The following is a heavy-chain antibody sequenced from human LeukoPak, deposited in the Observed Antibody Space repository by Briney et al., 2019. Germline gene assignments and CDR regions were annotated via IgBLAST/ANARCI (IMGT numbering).Heavy chain of an antibody. D-gene: IGHD3-10*01. CDR2: ISYDGSNK. CDR1: GFTFSSYG. V-gene: IGHV3-30*03. CDR3: AREPGYYLDY. J-gene: IGHJ4*02. Sequence: GGSLRLSCAASGFTFSSYGMHWVRQAPGKGLEWVAVISYDGSNKFYADSVKGRFTISRDNSKNTLYLQVNSLRTEDTALYYCAREPGYYLDYWGQGTLVTVSS.